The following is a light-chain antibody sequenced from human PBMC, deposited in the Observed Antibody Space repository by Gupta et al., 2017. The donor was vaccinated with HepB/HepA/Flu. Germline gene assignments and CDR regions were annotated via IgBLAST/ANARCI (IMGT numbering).Light chain of an antibody. J-gene: IGKJ2*03. V-gene: IGKV3-20*01. CDR3: HQYGTSPIS. Sequence: DNVLTQSLGTLSLSPGERVTLSCRASQNVTSNYFAWYQQKPGQPPRLLLYGASNRATGIPDRFSGSGSGTDFSLTISSLEPEDFAVYYCHQYGTSPISFGQGTKVEI. CDR1: QNVTSNY. CDR2: GAS.